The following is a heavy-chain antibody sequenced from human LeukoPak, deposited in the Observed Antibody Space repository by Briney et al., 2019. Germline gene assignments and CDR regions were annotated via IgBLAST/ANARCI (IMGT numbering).Heavy chain of an antibody. V-gene: IGHV1-46*01. CDR2: INPSAGNT. Sequence: ASVKVSCKASGYTFSNYYMHWVRQAPGQGLEWMGLINPSAGNTNYAQRFQGRVTMTRNTSTSTVYMGLSSLRSEDTAVYYCARIRDGYNDAYDIWGQGTMVTVPS. D-gene: IGHD5-24*01. J-gene: IGHJ3*02. CDR1: GYTFSNYY. CDR3: ARIRDGYNDAYDI.